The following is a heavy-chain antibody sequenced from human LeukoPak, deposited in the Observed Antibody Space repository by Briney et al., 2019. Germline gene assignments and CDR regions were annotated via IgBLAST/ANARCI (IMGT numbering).Heavy chain of an antibody. CDR1: GGSISSYY. D-gene: IGHD2-2*01. V-gene: IGHV3-21*01. CDR3: ARETYCTSTICPIGDHFDY. Sequence: ETLSLTCTVSGGSISSYYWSWIRQPPGKGLEWVSSISSSSSYIYYADSMKGRFTISRDNAKNSLYLQMNSLRAEDTAVYYCARETYCTSTICPIGDHFDYWGQGTLVTVSS. CDR2: ISSSSSYI. J-gene: IGHJ4*02.